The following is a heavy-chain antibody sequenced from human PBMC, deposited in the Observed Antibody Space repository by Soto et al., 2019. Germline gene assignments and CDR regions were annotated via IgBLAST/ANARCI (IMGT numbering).Heavy chain of an antibody. CDR1: GGTFSSYA. J-gene: IGHJ4*02. V-gene: IGHV1-69*01. D-gene: IGHD4-17*01. CDR2: IIPILGTA. CDR3: GSLAAYGDYWY. Sequence: QVQLVQSGAEVKKPGSSVKVSCKASGGTFSSYAISWVRQAPGQGLEWMGGIIPILGTANYAEKFQGRVTITADEATSTAYMELSSLRSEDTAVYYCGSLAAYGDYWYWGQGTLVTVSS.